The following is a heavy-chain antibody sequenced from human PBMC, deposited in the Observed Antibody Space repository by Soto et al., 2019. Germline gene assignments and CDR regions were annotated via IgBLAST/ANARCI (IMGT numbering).Heavy chain of an antibody. V-gene: IGHV2-5*08. D-gene: IGHD3-16*02. J-gene: IGHJ4*02. CDR3: AHARYDYVWGSYRYYYFDY. Sequence: QESGPGLVKPSQTLSLTCTVSGGSISSGGYYWSWIRQHPGKGLEWLALIYWDDDKRYSPSLKSRLTITNDTSKNQVVLTMTNMDPVDTATYYCAHARYDYVWGSYRYYYFDYWGQGTLVTVSS. CDR1: GGSISSGGYY. CDR2: IYWDDDK.